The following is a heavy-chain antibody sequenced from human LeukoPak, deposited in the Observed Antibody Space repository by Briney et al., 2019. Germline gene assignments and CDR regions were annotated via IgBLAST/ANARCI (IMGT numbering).Heavy chain of an antibody. J-gene: IGHJ3*02. CDR2: IRYDGSNK. CDR3: ARPKGRDDAFDI. CDR1: GFTFSSYG. V-gene: IGHV3-30*02. Sequence: GGSLRLSCAASGFTFSSYGMHWVRQAPGKGLEWVAFIRYDGSNKYYADSVKGRFTISRDNAKNSLYLQMNSLRAEDTAVYYCARPKGRDDAFDIWGQGTMVTVSS.